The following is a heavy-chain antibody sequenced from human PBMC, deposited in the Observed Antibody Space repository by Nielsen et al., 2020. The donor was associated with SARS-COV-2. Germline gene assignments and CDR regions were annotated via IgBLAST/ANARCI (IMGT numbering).Heavy chain of an antibody. Sequence: GESLKISCKGSGYTFNTYWIAWVRQMPGKGLEWMGIIYPGDSGIRYSPSFQGLVTFSADKSINTAYLQWDSLKASDTAMYYCARNTYGGSTDYWGQGTLVTVSS. J-gene: IGHJ4*02. CDR1: GYTFNTYW. CDR2: IYPGDSGI. D-gene: IGHD4-23*01. V-gene: IGHV5-51*01. CDR3: ARNTYGGSTDY.